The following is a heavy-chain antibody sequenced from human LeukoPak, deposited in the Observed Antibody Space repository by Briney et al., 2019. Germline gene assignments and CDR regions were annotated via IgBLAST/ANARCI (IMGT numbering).Heavy chain of an antibody. CDR2: IYPGDSDT. CDR1: GYSFTSYW. CDR3: ARLSCSGGRCYAPWYFDL. D-gene: IGHD2-15*01. J-gene: IGHJ2*01. V-gene: IGHV5-51*01. Sequence: GESLKISCKGSGYSFTSYWIGWVRQMPGKGLEWMGIIYPGDSDTRYSPSFQGQVIISADKSISTAYLQWSSLKASDTAMYYCARLSCSGGRCYAPWYFDLWGRGTLVTVSS.